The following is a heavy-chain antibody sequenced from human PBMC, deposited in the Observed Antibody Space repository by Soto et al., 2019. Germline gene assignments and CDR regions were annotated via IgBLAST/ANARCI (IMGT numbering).Heavy chain of an antibody. V-gene: IGHV1-18*01. CDR1: GYTFTSYG. J-gene: IGHJ5*02. CDR3: ARDDSSGPGRFDP. D-gene: IGHD3-22*01. CDR2: INAYSTYT. Sequence: QVQLVQSGAEVKKPGASVKVSCKASGYTFTSYGFSWLRQAPGQGLEWMGWINAYSTYTDYAQNLQGRVTMTTDRSTSTAYMELRTLRSDDTAVYYWARDDSSGPGRFDPWGQGTRVTVSS.